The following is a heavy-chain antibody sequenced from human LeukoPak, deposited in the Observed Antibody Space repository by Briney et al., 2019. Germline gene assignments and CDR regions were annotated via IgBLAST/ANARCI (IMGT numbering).Heavy chain of an antibody. D-gene: IGHD3-16*01. J-gene: IGHJ4*02. V-gene: IGHV3-21*01. Sequence: GGSLRLSFAASGFTFSSYSMNWGRQAPGKGLGWVSSISSSSSYIYYADSVKGRFTISRDNAKNSLYLQMNSLRAEDTAVYYCARLGDGGAWSDWGQGTLVTVSS. CDR1: GFTFSSYS. CDR3: ARLGDGGAWSD. CDR2: ISSSSSYI.